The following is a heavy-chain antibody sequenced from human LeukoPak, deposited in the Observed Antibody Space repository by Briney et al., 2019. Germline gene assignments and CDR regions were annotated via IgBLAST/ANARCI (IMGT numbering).Heavy chain of an antibody. V-gene: IGHV3-23*01. D-gene: IGHD4-17*01. Sequence: PGGSLRLSCAASGFTFSSYAMSWVRQAPGKGLEWVSDISGSGGTTNYADSVKGRFTISRDNSKNTLYLQMNSLRAEDTAVYYCAKDRAFMTTVNRFEYWGQGTLVTVSS. J-gene: IGHJ4*02. CDR3: AKDRAFMTTVNRFEY. CDR2: ISGSGGTT. CDR1: GFTFSSYA.